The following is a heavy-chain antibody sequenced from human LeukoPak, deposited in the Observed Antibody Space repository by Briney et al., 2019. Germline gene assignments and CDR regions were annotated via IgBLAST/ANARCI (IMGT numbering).Heavy chain of an antibody. J-gene: IGHJ3*02. V-gene: IGHV4-38-2*02. CDR3: ARYFYDSSGYPYDAFDI. D-gene: IGHD3-22*01. Sequence: ASETLSLTCTVSGYSISSGYYWGWIRQPPGKGLEWIGSIYHSGSTYYNPSLKSRVTISVDTSKNQFSLKLSSVTAADTAVYYCARYFYDSSGYPYDAFDIWGQGTMVTVSS. CDR2: IYHSGST. CDR1: GYSISSGYY.